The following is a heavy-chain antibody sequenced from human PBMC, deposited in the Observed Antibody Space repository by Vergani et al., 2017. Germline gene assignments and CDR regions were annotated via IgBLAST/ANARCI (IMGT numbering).Heavy chain of an antibody. CDR2: IYYSGST. CDR1: GGSISSSSYY. J-gene: IGHJ5*02. D-gene: IGHD3-10*01. CDR3: ARSSWFGELRNKVNWFDP. V-gene: IGHV4-39*01. Sequence: QLQLQESGPGLVKPSETLSLTCTVSGGSISSSSYYWGWIRQPPGKGLEWIGSIYYSGSTYYNPSLKSRVTISVDTSKNQFSLKLSSVTAADTAVYYCARSSWFGELRNKVNWFDPWGQGTLVTVSS.